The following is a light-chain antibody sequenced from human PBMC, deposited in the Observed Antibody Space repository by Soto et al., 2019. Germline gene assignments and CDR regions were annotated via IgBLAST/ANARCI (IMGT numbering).Light chain of an antibody. Sequence: EIVMTQSPATLSVSPGERANLSCRAAESVTTNLAWYQQKPGQAPRLVIYGASTRATGIPARFSGGGSGTEFTLTISSLQSEDFAVYSCQQYNNWPYTFGQGTKVDIK. V-gene: IGKV3-15*01. J-gene: IGKJ2*01. CDR3: QQYNNWPYT. CDR1: ESVTTN. CDR2: GAS.